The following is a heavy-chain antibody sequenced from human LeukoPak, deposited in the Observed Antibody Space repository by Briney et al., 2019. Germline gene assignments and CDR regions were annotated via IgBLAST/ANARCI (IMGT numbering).Heavy chain of an antibody. J-gene: IGHJ4*02. CDR3: SFVGTSTTVY. CDR2: ISGSSSYI. Sequence: GGSLRLSCEASGFIFSSHSMNWVRQAPGKGLEWVSSISGSSSYIYYADSVKGRFTISRDNAKDSLYLQVNSLRDEDTAVYYCSFVGTSTTVYWGQGTLVTVSS. D-gene: IGHD1-26*01. CDR1: GFIFSSHS. V-gene: IGHV3-21*01.